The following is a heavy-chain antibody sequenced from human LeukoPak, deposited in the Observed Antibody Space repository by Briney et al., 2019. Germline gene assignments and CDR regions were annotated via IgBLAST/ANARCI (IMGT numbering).Heavy chain of an antibody. Sequence: GGSLRLSCGASGFTFSSYWMSWVRQAPGKGLEWVATINQDETGKYYVDSLTGRFTISRDNAKNSLSLQMNSLRADDTAVYYCVKPYYYSSGSLSWGQGTLVTVSS. CDR2: INQDETGK. D-gene: IGHD3-10*01. J-gene: IGHJ4*02. CDR1: GFTFSSYW. V-gene: IGHV3-7*01. CDR3: VKPYYYSSGSLS.